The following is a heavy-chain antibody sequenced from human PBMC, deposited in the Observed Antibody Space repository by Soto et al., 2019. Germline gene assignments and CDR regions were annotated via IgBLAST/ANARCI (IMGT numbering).Heavy chain of an antibody. J-gene: IGHJ4*02. Sequence: EVQLVESGGGLVQPGGSLRLSCAGSGFTFSRFWMSWVRQAPGKGLEWVANIKQNGSEKYYVDSVKGRFTISRDNAKNSLYLQMNSLRAEDTAVYYCARALCSETDVLWGQGTLVTVSS. CDR1: GFTFSRFW. CDR2: IKQNGSEK. V-gene: IGHV3-7*01. CDR3: ARALCSETDVL. D-gene: IGHD6-19*01.